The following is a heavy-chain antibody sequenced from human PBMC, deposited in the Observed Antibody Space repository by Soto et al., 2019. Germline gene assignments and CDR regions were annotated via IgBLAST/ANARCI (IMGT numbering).Heavy chain of an antibody. CDR3: ARDRGYNWNYGWFDP. J-gene: IGHJ5*02. CDR1: GYTFTSYG. D-gene: IGHD1-7*01. Sequence: QVQLVQSGAEVKKPGASVKVSCKASGYTFTSYGISWVRQAPGQGLEWMGWISAYNGNTNYAQQLQGRVTMTTDTSTSPAYMELRSLRSDDTAVYYCARDRGYNWNYGWFDPWGQGTLVTVSS. CDR2: ISAYNGNT. V-gene: IGHV1-18*01.